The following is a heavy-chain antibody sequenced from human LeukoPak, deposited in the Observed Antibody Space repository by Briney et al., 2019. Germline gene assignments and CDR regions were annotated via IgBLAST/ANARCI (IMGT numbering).Heavy chain of an antibody. D-gene: IGHD3-3*01. CDR1: GGSFSGYY. V-gene: IGHV4-34*01. J-gene: IGHJ5*02. Sequence: SETLSLTCAVYGGSFSGYYWSWIRQPPGKGLEWIGEINHSGSTNYNPSLKSRVTTSVDTSKNQFSLKLSSVTAADTAVYYCARATNNYDFWSGYQFDPWGQGTLVTVSS. CDR3: ARATNNYDFWSGYQFDP. CDR2: INHSGST.